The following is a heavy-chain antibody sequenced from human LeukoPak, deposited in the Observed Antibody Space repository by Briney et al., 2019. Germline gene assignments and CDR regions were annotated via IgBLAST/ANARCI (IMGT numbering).Heavy chain of an antibody. CDR2: INHSGST. Sequence: PSETLSLTCAVYGGSFSGYYWSWLRQPPGKGLEWIGEINHSGSTNYNPSLTSRVTISVDTSKNQFSLKLSSVTAADTAVYYCARERDSSGFLDYWGQGTLVTVSS. CDR1: GGSFSGYY. J-gene: IGHJ4*02. CDR3: ARERDSSGFLDY. V-gene: IGHV4-34*01. D-gene: IGHD3-22*01.